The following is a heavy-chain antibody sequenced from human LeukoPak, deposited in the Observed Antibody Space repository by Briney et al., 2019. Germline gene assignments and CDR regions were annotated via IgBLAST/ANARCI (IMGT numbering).Heavy chain of an antibody. V-gene: IGHV6-1*01. CDR1: GDSVSSNSAA. CDR2: TYYRSKWYN. Sequence: SQTLSLTCAISGDSVSSNSAAWNWIRQSPSRGLECLGRTYYRSKWYNDYAVSVKSRITINPDTSKNQFSLQLNSVNAADTAVFYCARQGYSDFSSRPFDYWGQGTLVTVSS. J-gene: IGHJ4*02. CDR3: ARQGYSDFSSRPFDY. D-gene: IGHD1-26*01.